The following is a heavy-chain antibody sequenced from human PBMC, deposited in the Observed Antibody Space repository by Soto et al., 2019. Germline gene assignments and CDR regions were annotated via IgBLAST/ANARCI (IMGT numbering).Heavy chain of an antibody. V-gene: IGHV1-69*06. D-gene: IGHD3-16*01. CDR2: IIPIFGTA. J-gene: IGHJ6*02. CDR1: GGTFSSYA. Sequence: VKVSCKASGGTFSSYAISWVRQAPGQGLEWMGGIIPIFGTANYAQKLQGRVTITADKSTSTAYMQLRSLRSEDTAVYYCARDLGGYYYYGMDVWGQGTTVTVSS. CDR3: ARDLGGYYYYGMDV.